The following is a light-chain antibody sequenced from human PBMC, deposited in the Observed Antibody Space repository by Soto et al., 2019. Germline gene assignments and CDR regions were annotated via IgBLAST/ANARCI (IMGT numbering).Light chain of an antibody. J-gene: IGKJ3*01. V-gene: IGKV3-20*01. CDR1: QSVSVNS. Sequence: EIVLTQSPGTLSLSPGERATLSCRASQSVSVNSLAWYQQKGGQAPRLLIYAASTRATGVPDRFSGTGSGTDFALTISRLETDDSAVYECKQEGGSPVNFGPGTKVDIK. CDR3: KQEGGSPVN. CDR2: AAS.